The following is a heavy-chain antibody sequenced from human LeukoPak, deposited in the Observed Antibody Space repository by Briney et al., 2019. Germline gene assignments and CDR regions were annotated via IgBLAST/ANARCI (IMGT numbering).Heavy chain of an antibody. CDR2: IYHSGST. CDR1: GGSISSSNW. J-gene: IGHJ6*04. Sequence: PSGTLSLTCAVPGGSISSSNWWSWVRQPPGKGLEWIGEIYHSGSTNYNPSLKSRVTISVDKSKNQFSLKLSSVTAADTAVYYCARTYYDILTGYFYGMDVWGKGTTVTVSS. V-gene: IGHV4-4*02. CDR3: ARTYYDILTGYFYGMDV. D-gene: IGHD3-9*01.